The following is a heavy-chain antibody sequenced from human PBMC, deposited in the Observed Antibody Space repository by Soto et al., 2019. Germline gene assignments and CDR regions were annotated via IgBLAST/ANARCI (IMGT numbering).Heavy chain of an antibody. J-gene: IGHJ2*01. V-gene: IGHV4-30-4*01. CDR1: DVTLSSGSYF. Sequence: QVRLQESGPGLVRPSQTLSLTCTVSDVTLSSGSYFWTWVRRAPGKALEWIGDLRLRGGTLYTPSRKGRVSLSVNVARNQFFLRLTSVSVADTAVYDCARGRTFVRGGRRWYFDLGGQGTLV. CDR3: ARGRTFVRGGRRWYFDL. D-gene: IGHD3-10*02. CDR2: LRLRGGT.